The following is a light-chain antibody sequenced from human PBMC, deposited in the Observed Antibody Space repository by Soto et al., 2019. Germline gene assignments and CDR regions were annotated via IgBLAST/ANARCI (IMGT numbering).Light chain of an antibody. Sequence: QSVLTQPPSASGTPGQRVTISCSGSSSNIGSNYVYWYQQLPGTAPKLLIYRNNQRPSGVPDRFSGSKSGTSASLAISGLRAEDEGDYYCAAWDDSLSGYVVFGGGTKLTAL. J-gene: IGLJ2*01. CDR1: SSNIGSNY. CDR2: RNN. CDR3: AAWDDSLSGYVV. V-gene: IGLV1-47*01.